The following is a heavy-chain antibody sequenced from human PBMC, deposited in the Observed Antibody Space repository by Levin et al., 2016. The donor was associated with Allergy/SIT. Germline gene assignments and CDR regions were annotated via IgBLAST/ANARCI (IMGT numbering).Heavy chain of an antibody. CDR2: INHSGST. CDR3: ARGQGKSDILTGYHAHYFDY. Sequence: SETLSLTCAVYGGSFSGYYWSWIRQPPGKGLEWIGEINHSGSTNYNPSLKSRVTISVDTSKNQFSLKLSSVTAADTAVYYCARGQGKSDILTGYHAHYFDYWGQGTLVTVSS. J-gene: IGHJ4*02. V-gene: IGHV4-34*01. CDR1: GGSFSGYY. D-gene: IGHD3-9*01.